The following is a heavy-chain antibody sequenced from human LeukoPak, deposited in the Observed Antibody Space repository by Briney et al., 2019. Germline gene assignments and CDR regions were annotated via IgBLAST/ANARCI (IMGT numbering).Heavy chain of an antibody. Sequence: GGSLRLSCAASGFTFISYAMHWVRQAPGKGLEWVAVISYDGSNKYYADSVKGRFTISRDNSKNTLYLQMNSLRAEDTAVYYCASPVDVEMAQITYFQHWGQGTLVTVSS. J-gene: IGHJ1*01. CDR1: GFTFISYA. CDR2: ISYDGSNK. V-gene: IGHV3-30*04. D-gene: IGHD5-24*01. CDR3: ASPVDVEMAQITYFQH.